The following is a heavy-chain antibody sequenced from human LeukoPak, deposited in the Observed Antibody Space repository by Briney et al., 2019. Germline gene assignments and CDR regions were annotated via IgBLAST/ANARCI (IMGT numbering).Heavy chain of an antibody. CDR1: GGSISSSSYY. V-gene: IGHV4-39*01. J-gene: IGHJ5*02. D-gene: IGHD2-2*01. CDR3: ARGPHVFYCSSTSCYHWFDP. Sequence: SETLSLTCTVSGGSISSSSYYCGWIRHPPGKGLEWIGSIHYSGSTYYKPSLKSRVTISVDTSKNQFSLKLTSVTAADTAVYYCARGPHVFYCSSTSCYHWFDPWGQGTLVTVSS. CDR2: IHYSGST.